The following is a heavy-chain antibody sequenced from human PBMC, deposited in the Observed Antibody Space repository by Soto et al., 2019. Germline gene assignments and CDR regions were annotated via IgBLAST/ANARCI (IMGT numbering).Heavy chain of an antibody. CDR2: IWYDGSNK. CDR1: GFTFSGHA. Sequence: QVQLVEAGGGVAQPGRSLRLSCTVSGFTFSGHAMHWDRQAPGKGLEWVTQIWYDGSNKYYAESVKGRFTISRDNSKNTLYLQMNSLRVEDTAVYYCARDGQGLAPYALDVWGQGTSVTVSS. CDR3: ARDGQGLAPYALDV. D-gene: IGHD6-19*01. V-gene: IGHV3-33*01. J-gene: IGHJ6*02.